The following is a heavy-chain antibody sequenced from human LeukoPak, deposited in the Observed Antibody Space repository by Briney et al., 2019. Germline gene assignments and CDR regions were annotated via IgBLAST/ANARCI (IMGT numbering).Heavy chain of an antibody. CDR3: ARVRFFDSSGYYYDFDY. Sequence: SETLSLTCVVSGYSISSGYYWGWIRQPPGKGLEYIWRIYHSGNTYYNPSLKSRVTISVDTSKNQFSLKLRSVTAADAAVYYCARVRFFDSSGYYYDFDYWGQGALVTVSS. J-gene: IGHJ4*02. V-gene: IGHV4-38-2*01. CDR2: IYHSGNT. CDR1: GYSISSGYY. D-gene: IGHD3-22*01.